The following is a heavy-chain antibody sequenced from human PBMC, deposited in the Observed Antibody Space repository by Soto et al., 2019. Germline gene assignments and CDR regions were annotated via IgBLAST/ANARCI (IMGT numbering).Heavy chain of an antibody. J-gene: IGHJ4*02. Sequence: QVQLQESGPGLVKPSQTLSLTCTVSGGSITSSGYYWSWIRQHPGEGLEWIGFTSNSGSTSYNPSLKSLVTISVDPSSNQFSLNLKSVTAADTAVYYCARGGGSTKVDYWGQGTLVTVSP. CDR2: TSNSGST. D-gene: IGHD2-2*01. CDR1: GGSITSSGYY. CDR3: ARGGGSTKVDY. V-gene: IGHV4-31*01.